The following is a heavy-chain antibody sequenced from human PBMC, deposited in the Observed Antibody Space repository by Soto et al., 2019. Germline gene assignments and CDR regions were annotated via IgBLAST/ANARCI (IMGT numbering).Heavy chain of an antibody. J-gene: IGHJ4*02. Sequence: EVQLLESGGGLVQPGGSLRLSCAASGFTFSSYAMSWVRQAPGKGLEWVSVISGSGGRTYYADSVKGRFTISRDNSKNTLYLQMNSLRAEDTAVYYCAKPNLYCSSSSCYDYWGQGTLVTVSS. CDR2: ISGSGGRT. CDR3: AKPNLYCSSSSCYDY. CDR1: GFTFSSYA. V-gene: IGHV3-23*01. D-gene: IGHD2-15*01.